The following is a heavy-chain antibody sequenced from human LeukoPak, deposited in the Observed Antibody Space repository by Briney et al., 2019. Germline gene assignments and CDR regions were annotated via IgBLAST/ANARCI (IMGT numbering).Heavy chain of an antibody. CDR3: AREGYYGSGSPPSLYFDY. CDR2: TSSDLNVK. D-gene: IGHD3-10*01. Sequence: PGGSLGLSCAASVFTFRNYFIHWVRQAPGKGLEWVAVTSSDLNVKLYADSVKGRFTISRDNSRSTLYLQMNSLRPEDTAIYYCAREGYYGSGSPPSLYFDYWGQGTLVTVSS. CDR1: VFTFRNYF. V-gene: IGHV3-30-3*01. J-gene: IGHJ4*02.